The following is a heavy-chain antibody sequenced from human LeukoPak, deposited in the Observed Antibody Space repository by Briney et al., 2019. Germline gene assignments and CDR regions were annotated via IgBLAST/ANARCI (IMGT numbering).Heavy chain of an antibody. J-gene: IGHJ3*02. D-gene: IGHD3-10*01. V-gene: IGHV4-39*01. CDR1: GGSISSGGYY. CDR2: INHSGST. CDR3: ARQNGWFGESGDAFDI. Sequence: PSETLSLTCTVSGGSISSGGYYWSWIRQPPGKGLEWIGEINHSGSTNYNPSLKSRVTISVDTSKNQFSLKLSSVTAADTAVYYCARQNGWFGESGDAFDIWGQGTMVTVSS.